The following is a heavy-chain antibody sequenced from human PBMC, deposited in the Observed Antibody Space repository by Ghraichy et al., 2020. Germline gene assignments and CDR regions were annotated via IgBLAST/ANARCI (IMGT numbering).Heavy chain of an antibody. CDR2: ISWNSGSI. D-gene: IGHD2-15*01. CDR3: ARDPGYCSGGRCYLEQFDC. CDR1: GFTFDDYA. V-gene: IGHV3-9*01. Sequence: GGSLRLSCAASGFTFDDYAMHWVRQAPGKGLEWVSGISWNSGSIGYADSVKGRFTISRDNAKNSLYLQMNSLRAEDTAVYYCARDPGYCSGGRCYLEQFDCWGQGTLVTVSS. J-gene: IGHJ4*02.